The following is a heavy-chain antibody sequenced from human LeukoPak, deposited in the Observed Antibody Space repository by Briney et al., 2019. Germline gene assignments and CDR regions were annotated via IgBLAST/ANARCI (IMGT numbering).Heavy chain of an antibody. J-gene: IGHJ1*01. V-gene: IGHV3-23*01. CDR3: EKDRVQAAADSEYFQH. Sequence: GGSLRLSCAASGFTFSSYAMSWVRQAPGKGLEWVSAISGSGGSTYYADSVKGRFTISRDNSKNTLYLQMNSLRAEDTAGYYCEKDRVQAAADSEYFQHWGQGNLVTVSS. D-gene: IGHD6-13*01. CDR2: ISGSGGST. CDR1: GFTFSSYA.